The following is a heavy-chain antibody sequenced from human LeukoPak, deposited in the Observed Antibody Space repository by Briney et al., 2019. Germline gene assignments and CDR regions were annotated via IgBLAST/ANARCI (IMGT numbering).Heavy chain of an antibody. CDR2: IYYSGST. Sequence: PSETLSLTCTVSGGSVSSGSYYWSWIRQPPGTGLEWIGYIYYSGSTNYNPSLKSRATISVDTSKNQFSLKLSSVTAADTAVYYCARDDCSGGSCYYPYFHYWGQGTLVTVSS. V-gene: IGHV4-61*01. J-gene: IGHJ4*02. D-gene: IGHD2-15*01. CDR1: GGSVSSGSYY. CDR3: ARDDCSGGSCYYPYFHY.